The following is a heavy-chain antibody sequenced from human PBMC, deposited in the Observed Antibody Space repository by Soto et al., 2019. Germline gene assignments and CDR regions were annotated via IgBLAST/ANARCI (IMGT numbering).Heavy chain of an antibody. Sequence: SETLSLTCTVSGGSISSYYWSWIRQPAGKGLEWIGCIYTSGSTNYNPSLKSRVTMSVDTSKNQFSLKLSSVTAADTAVYYCAGNLPEYYDILTGYFFDYWGQGTLVTVSS. CDR3: AGNLPEYYDILTGYFFDY. CDR2: IYTSGST. J-gene: IGHJ4*02. D-gene: IGHD3-9*01. V-gene: IGHV4-4*07. CDR1: GGSISSYY.